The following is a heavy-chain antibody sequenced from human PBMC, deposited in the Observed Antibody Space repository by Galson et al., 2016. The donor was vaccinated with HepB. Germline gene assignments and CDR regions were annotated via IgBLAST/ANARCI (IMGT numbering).Heavy chain of an antibody. V-gene: IGHV3-48*03. CDR2: ISSSGSTI. J-gene: IGHJ6*02. CDR3: ARDRSSWRLYYYYGMDV. CDR1: GFTFSSYE. Sequence: SLRLSCAASGFTFSSYEMNWVRQAPGKGLEWVSYISSSGSTINYADSVEGRFTISRDNAKNSLYLQMNSLRAEDTAVYYCARDRSSWRLYYYYGMDVWGQGTTVTVSS. D-gene: IGHD6-13*01.